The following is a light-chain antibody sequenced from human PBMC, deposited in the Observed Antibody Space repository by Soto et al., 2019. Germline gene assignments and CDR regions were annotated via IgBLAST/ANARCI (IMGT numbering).Light chain of an antibody. Sequence: QSALTQPPSASGSPGQSVTISCTGTSSDVGGYNHVSWYQHHPGKAPKLMIYEVTKRPSGVPDRFSGSKSGNTASLTVSGLQAEDEADYYCASFASANNWVFGGGTKLTVL. V-gene: IGLV2-8*01. CDR3: ASFASANNWV. CDR2: EVT. J-gene: IGLJ3*02. CDR1: SSDVGGYNH.